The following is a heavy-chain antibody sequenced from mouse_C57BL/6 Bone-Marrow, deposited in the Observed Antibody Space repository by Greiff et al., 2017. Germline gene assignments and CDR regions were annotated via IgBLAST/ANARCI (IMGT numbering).Heavy chain of an antibody. CDR3: TRDRRKGDFDY. V-gene: IGHV5-9-1*02. Sequence: DVQLVESGEGLVKPGGSLKLSCAASGFTFSSYAMSWVRQTPEKRLEWVAYISSGGDYIYYADTVKGRFTISRDNARNTLYLQMSSLKSEDTAMYYCTRDRRKGDFDYWGQGTTLTVSS. J-gene: IGHJ2*01. CDR2: ISSGGDYI. CDR1: GFTFSSYA.